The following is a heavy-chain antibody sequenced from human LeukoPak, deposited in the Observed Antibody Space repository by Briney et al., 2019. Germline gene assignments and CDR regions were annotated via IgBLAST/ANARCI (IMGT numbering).Heavy chain of an antibody. D-gene: IGHD5-18*01. CDR2: IYYSGST. CDR1: GGSISSSSYY. CDR3: ARDWTTGYTYGAGWFDP. V-gene: IGHV4-39*02. J-gene: IGHJ5*02. Sequence: SETLSLTCTVSGGSISSSSYYWGWIRQPPGKGLEWIGSIYYSGSTYYNPSLKSRVTISVDTSKNQFSLKLSSVTAADTAVYYCARDWTTGYTYGAGWFDPWGQGTLVTVSS.